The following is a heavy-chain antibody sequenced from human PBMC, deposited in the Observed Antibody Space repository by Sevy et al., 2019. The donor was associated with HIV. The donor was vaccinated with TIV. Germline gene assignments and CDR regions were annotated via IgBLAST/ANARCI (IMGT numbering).Heavy chain of an antibody. V-gene: IGHV5-51*01. CDR3: ARGARGTLPAYYYYTLNV. J-gene: IGHJ6*02. CDR1: GYRFADYW. Sequence: GESLKISCKASGYRFADYWIGWVRQMPGKGLEYMGIIYPGDSDTRYSPPFQGQVTISVDKSIGTAYLQWSSLKASDSAIYYCARGARGTLPAYYYYTLNVWGQGTTVTVSS. CDR2: IYPGDSDT. D-gene: IGHD1-1*01.